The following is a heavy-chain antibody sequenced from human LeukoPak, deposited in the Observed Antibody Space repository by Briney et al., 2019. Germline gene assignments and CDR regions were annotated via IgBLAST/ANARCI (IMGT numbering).Heavy chain of an antibody. D-gene: IGHD2-21*01. CDR2: IRSKIGGGAT. Sequence: GGSLRLSCEASGFNVNNAWMSWVRQAPGKGLEWVGRIRSKIGGGATDYAAPVKGRFTISRDDSKNTLYLQINSLKIEDTAMYYCYTSITDYWGQGTLVTVSS. V-gene: IGHV3-15*07. CDR1: GFNVNNAW. J-gene: IGHJ4*02. CDR3: YTSITDY.